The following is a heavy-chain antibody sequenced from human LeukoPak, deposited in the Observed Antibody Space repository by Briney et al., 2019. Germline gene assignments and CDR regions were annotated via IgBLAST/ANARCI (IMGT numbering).Heavy chain of an antibody. CDR1: GYTFTSYY. V-gene: IGHV1-46*01. Sequence: ASVKVSCKASGYTFTSYYMHWVRQAPGQGLEWMGIINPSGGSTSYAQKFQGRATMTRDMSTSTVYMELSSLRSEDTAVYYCASGGNDYGDYDDAFDIWGQGTMVTVSS. D-gene: IGHD4-17*01. CDR2: INPSGGST. CDR3: ASGGNDYGDYDDAFDI. J-gene: IGHJ3*02.